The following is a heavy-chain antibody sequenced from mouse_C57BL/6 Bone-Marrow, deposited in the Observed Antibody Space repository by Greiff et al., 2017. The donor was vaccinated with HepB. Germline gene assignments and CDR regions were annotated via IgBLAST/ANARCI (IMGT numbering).Heavy chain of an antibody. CDR1: GFTFSDYG. CDR3: ATHYYGSSYPDY. J-gene: IGHJ2*01. CDR2: ISSGSSTI. V-gene: IGHV5-17*01. Sequence: EVKLQESGGGLVKPGGSLKLSCAASGFTFSDYGMHWVRQAPEKGLEWVAYISSGSSTIYYADTVKGRFTISRDNAKNTLFLQMTSLRSEDTAMYYCATHYYGSSYPDYWGQGTTLTVSS. D-gene: IGHD1-1*01.